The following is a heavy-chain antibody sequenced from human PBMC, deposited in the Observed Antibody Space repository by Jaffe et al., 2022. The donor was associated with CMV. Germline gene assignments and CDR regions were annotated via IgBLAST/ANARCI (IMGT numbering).Heavy chain of an antibody. CDR2: IWYDGSNK. V-gene: IGHV3-33*01. D-gene: IGHD3-22*01. CDR1: GFTFSSYG. CDR3: ARDSLPGSGYPPWFDY. Sequence: QVQLVESGGGVVQPGRSLRLSCAASGFTFSSYGMHWVRQAPGKGLEWVAVIWYDGSNKYYADSVKGRFTISRDNSKNTLYLQMNSLRAEDTAVYYCARDSLPGSGYPPWFDYWGQGTLVTVSS. J-gene: IGHJ4*02.